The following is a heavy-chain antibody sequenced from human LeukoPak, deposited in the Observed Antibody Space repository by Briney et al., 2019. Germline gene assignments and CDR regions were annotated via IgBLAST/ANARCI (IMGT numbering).Heavy chain of an antibody. CDR3: AKDRYYGSGSYFDY. CDR2: ISASGGSA. CDR1: GFTFSSYA. Sequence: GGSLRLSCAASGFTFSSYAMSWVRQAPGKGLEWVSAISASGGSAYYADSVKGRFTISRDNSGNTLYLQMSSLRAEDTAVYYCAKDRYYGSGSYFDYWGQGTLVTVSS. V-gene: IGHV3-23*01. J-gene: IGHJ4*02. D-gene: IGHD3-10*01.